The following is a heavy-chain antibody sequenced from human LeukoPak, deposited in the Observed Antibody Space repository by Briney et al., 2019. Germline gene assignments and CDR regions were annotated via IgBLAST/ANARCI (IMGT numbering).Heavy chain of an antibody. CDR3: AKDPPSVRGVIIRFDY. CDR2: ISGSGGST. J-gene: IGHJ4*02. Sequence: GGSLRLSCAASGFTFSSYAMSWVRQAPGKGLEWVSAISGSGGSTYYADSVKGRFTISRDSSKNTLYLQMNSLRAEDTAVYYCAKDPPSVRGVIIRFDYWGQGTLVTVSS. V-gene: IGHV3-23*01. D-gene: IGHD3-10*01. CDR1: GFTFSSYA.